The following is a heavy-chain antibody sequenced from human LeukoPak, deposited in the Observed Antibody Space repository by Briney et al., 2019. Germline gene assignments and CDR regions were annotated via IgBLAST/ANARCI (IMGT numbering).Heavy chain of an antibody. CDR1: GFTFTSYW. V-gene: IGHV3-7*03. CDR3: ARTRSRVVDYGDYVFAY. D-gene: IGHD4-17*01. Sequence: GGSLRLSCAASGFTFTSYWMSWVRQAPGKGLEWVANIKQDGSEKHYVDSVEGRFTISRDNANNSLYLGMTSLRAEDAAVYYCARTRSRVVDYGDYVFAYWGQGTLVTVSS. J-gene: IGHJ4*02. CDR2: IKQDGSEK.